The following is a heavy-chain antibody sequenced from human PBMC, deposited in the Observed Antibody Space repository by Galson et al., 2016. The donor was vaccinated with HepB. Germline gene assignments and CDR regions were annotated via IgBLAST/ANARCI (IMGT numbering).Heavy chain of an antibody. J-gene: IGHJ4*02. V-gene: IGHV1-69*13. Sequence: SVKVSCKASGGTFSSFAISWVRQTPGQGLEWMGGIIPIFGTANYAQKFQVRVTITADESTSTVYMELNSLRSEDTAVYYGARARYSDSWQFDYWGQGALVTVSS. CDR3: ARARYSDSWQFDY. D-gene: IGHD6-13*01. CDR2: IIPIFGTA. CDR1: GGTFSSFA.